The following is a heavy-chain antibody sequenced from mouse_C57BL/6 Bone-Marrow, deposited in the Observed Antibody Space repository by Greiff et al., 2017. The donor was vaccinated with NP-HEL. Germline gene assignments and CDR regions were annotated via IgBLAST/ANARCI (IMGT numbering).Heavy chain of an antibody. Sequence: QVQLKQPRAELVKPGASVKLSCKASGYTFTSYWMQWVKQRPGQGLEWIGEIDPSDSYTNYNQKFKGKATLTVDTSSSTAYMQLSSLTSEDSAVYYCAREADDGYFLFAYWGQGTLVTVSA. CDR2: IDPSDSYT. V-gene: IGHV1-50*01. D-gene: IGHD2-3*01. CDR3: AREADDGYFLFAY. J-gene: IGHJ3*01. CDR1: GYTFTSYW.